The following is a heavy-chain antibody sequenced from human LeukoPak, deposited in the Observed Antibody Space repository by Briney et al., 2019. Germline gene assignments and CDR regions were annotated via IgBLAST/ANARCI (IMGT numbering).Heavy chain of an antibody. CDR2: ISSSSSYI. Sequence: GGSLRLSCAASGFTFSSYSMNWVRQAPGKGLEWVSSISSSSSYIYYADSVKGRFTISRDNAKNSLYLQMNSLRAEDTAVYYCASYGYCSSTSCSAFDYWGQGTPVTVSS. CDR3: ASYGYCSSTSCSAFDY. CDR1: GFTFSSYS. V-gene: IGHV3-21*01. J-gene: IGHJ4*02. D-gene: IGHD2-2*01.